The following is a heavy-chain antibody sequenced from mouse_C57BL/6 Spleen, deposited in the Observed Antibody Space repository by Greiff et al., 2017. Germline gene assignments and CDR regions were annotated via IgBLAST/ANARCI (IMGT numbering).Heavy chain of an antibody. V-gene: IGHV1-61*01. CDR3: ARGYEGFAY. Sequence: VQLQQPGAELVRPGSLVKLSCKASGYTFTSYWMDWVKQRPGQGLEWIGNIYPSDSETHYNQKFKDKATLTVDKSSSTAYMQLSSLTSEDSAVYYCARGYEGFAYWGQGTLVTVSA. J-gene: IGHJ3*01. CDR2: IYPSDSET. D-gene: IGHD1-2*01. CDR1: GYTFTSYW.